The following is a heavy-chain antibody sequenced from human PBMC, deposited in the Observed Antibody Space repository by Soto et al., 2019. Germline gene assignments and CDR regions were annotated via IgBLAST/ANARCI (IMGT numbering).Heavy chain of an antibody. D-gene: IGHD2-15*01. CDR2: INAGNGNT. CDR3: ARAYCSGGSCYGDAFDY. CDR1: GYTFTSYA. Sequence: ASVKVSCKASGYTFTSYAMHWVRQAPGQRLEWMGWINAGNGNTKYSQKFQGRVTITRDTSASTAYMELSSLRSEDTAVYYCARAYCSGGSCYGDAFDYWGQGTLVTVSS. V-gene: IGHV1-3*01. J-gene: IGHJ4*02.